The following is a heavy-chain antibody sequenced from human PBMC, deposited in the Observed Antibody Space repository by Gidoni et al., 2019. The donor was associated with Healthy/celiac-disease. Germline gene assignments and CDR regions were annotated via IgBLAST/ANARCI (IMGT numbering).Heavy chain of an antibody. J-gene: IGHJ5*02. CDR3: ARSGGYCSGGSCYSFWFDP. V-gene: IGHV4-61*02. Sequence: QVQLQESGPGLVKPSQTLSITCTVSGGSISSGSYYWSWIRQPAVKGLEWIGRIYTSGSTNYNPSLKSRVTISVDTSKNQFSLKLSSVTAADTAVYYCARSGGYCSGGSCYSFWFDPWGQGTLVTVSS. CDR2: IYTSGST. CDR1: GGSISSGSYY. D-gene: IGHD2-15*01.